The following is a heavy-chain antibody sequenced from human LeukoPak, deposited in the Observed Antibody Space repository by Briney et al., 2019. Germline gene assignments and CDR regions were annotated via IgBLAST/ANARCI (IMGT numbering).Heavy chain of an antibody. CDR2: ISSSSSYI. Sequence: GGSLRLSCAASGFTFSSYSMNWVRQAPGKGLEWVSSISSSSSYIYYADSVEGRFTISRDNAKNSLYLQMNSLRAEDTAVYYCARDFYRGNIVATMGDAFDYWGQGTLVAVSS. D-gene: IGHD5-12*01. CDR3: ARDFYRGNIVATMGDAFDY. V-gene: IGHV3-21*01. J-gene: IGHJ4*02. CDR1: GFTFSSYS.